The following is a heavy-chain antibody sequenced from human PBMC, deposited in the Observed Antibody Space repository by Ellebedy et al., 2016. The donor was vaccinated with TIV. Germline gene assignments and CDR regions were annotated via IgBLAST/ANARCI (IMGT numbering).Heavy chain of an antibody. CDR3: ARHRDGGVVALAARNYYFDD. CDR2: IYYSGKS. V-gene: IGHV4-39*01. CDR1: GGSISSRSSY. Sequence: PSETLSLTCTVSGGSISSRSSYWGWLRQPPGKGLEWIGSIYYSGKSYYNPSLESRVTICVDTTQNQFSLRLSSLTAADTSVYYCARHRDGGVVALAARNYYFDDWGQGTLVTVSS. J-gene: IGHJ4*02. D-gene: IGHD2-15*01.